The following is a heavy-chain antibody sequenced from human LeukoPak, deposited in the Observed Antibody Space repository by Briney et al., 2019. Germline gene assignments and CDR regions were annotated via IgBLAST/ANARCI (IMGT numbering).Heavy chain of an antibody. Sequence: SETLSLTCTVSGGSISNTIHYWGWLRQPPGRELEWIATIYYSGTTYYNPSLKSRVTVSVDTSKNQFSLKLSSVTAADTAVYYCATPKDFWSGYHRSYYMDVWGKGTTVTVSS. CDR3: ATPKDFWSGYHRSYYMDV. V-gene: IGHV4-39*01. CDR2: IYYSGTT. D-gene: IGHD3-3*01. CDR1: GGSISNTIHY. J-gene: IGHJ6*03.